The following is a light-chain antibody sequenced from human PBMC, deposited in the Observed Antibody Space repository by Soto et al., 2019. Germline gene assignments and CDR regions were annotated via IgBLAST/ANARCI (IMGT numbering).Light chain of an antibody. V-gene: IGLV3-21*02. CDR1: NIGSKS. CDR2: DDS. Sequence: SYELAQPPSVSVAPGQTARISCGGNNIGSKSVHWYQQKPGKAPVLVVDDDSDRPSGIPERFSGSNSGNTATLTISRVEAGDEADYFCHVWDSSSEHVFGTGTKVTVL. J-gene: IGLJ1*01. CDR3: HVWDSSSEHV.